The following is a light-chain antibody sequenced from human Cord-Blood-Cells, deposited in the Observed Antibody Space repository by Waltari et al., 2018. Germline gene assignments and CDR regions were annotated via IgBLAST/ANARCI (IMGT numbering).Light chain of an antibody. CDR1: SSDVGSSNL. CDR2: EGS. Sequence: QSALTQPASVSGSPGKSITISCTGTSSDVGSSNLVSWYQQHPGKAPQLMIYEGSKRHSGLSNRFAGSKSGNTASLTIAGLQAEDEADYYCCSYAGSSTGVFGGGTKLTFL. CDR3: CSYAGSSTGV. J-gene: IGLJ3*02. V-gene: IGLV2-23*01.